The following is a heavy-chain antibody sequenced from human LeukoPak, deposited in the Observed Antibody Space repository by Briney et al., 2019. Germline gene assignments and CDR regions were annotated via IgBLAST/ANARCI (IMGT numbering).Heavy chain of an antibody. CDR1: GGTFSSYA. V-gene: IGHV1-69*01. Sequence: SVKVSCKASGGTFSSYAISWVRQAPGQGLEWMGGIIPIFGTANYAQKFQGRVTITADESTSTAYMELSSLRSEDTAVYYCARSYDFWSGYYLRGAYNWFDPWGQGTLVTVSS. J-gene: IGHJ5*02. CDR2: IIPIFGTA. D-gene: IGHD3-3*01. CDR3: ARSYDFWSGYYLRGAYNWFDP.